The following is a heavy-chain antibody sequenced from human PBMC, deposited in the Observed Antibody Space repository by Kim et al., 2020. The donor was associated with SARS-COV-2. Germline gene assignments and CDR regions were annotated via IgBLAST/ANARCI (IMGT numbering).Heavy chain of an antibody. CDR3: ARDAVVVPSTISGWFDP. J-gene: IGHJ5*02. Sequence: FQGRVTITADESTSTAYMELSSLRSEDTAVYYCARDAVVVPSTISGWFDPWGQGTLVTVSS. V-gene: IGHV1-69*01. D-gene: IGHD2-2*02.